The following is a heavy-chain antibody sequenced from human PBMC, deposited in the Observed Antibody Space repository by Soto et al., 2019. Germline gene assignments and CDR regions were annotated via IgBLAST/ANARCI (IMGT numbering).Heavy chain of an antibody. D-gene: IGHD3-22*01. V-gene: IGHV3-11*04. CDR2: VSKSGYA. CDR1: GFTFSDSY. CDR3: AREDSIITTAVSDX. J-gene: IGHJ4*02. Sequence: EGSLRLSFAASGFTFSDSYMGWIRQAPGKGLEWVSSVSKSGYAYYSDSVKGRFTISRDNAKNSVSLQMNTLRVEDTAVYYCAREDSIITTAVSDXWGQGTLVTVSX.